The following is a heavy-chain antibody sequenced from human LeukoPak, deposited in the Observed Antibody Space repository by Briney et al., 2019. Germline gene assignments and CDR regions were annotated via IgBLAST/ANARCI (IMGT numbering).Heavy chain of an antibody. D-gene: IGHD6-13*01. V-gene: IGHV3-53*04. CDR1: GFTVSSNY. CDR2: IYSGGST. J-gene: IGHJ4*02. Sequence: PGGSLRLSCAASGFTVSSNYMSWVRQAPGKGLEWVSVIYSGGSTYYADSVKGRFTISRHNFKNTLYLQMNSLRAEDTAVYYCARDSAAAGTDYWGQGTLVTVSS. CDR3: ARDSAAAGTDY.